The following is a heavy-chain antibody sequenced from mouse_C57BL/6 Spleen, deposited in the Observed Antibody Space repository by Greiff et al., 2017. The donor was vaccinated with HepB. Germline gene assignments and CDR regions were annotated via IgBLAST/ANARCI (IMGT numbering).Heavy chain of an antibody. CDR3: ARSDYYYGSLYYYAMDY. J-gene: IGHJ4*01. Sequence: SGPELVKPGASVKISCKASGYSFTDYNMNWVKQSNGKSLEWIGVINPNYGTTSYNQKFKGKATLTVDQSSSTAYMQLNSLTSEDSAVYYCARSDYYYGSLYYYAMDYWGQGTSVTVSS. D-gene: IGHD1-1*01. CDR1: GYSFTDYN. V-gene: IGHV1-39*01. CDR2: INPNYGTT.